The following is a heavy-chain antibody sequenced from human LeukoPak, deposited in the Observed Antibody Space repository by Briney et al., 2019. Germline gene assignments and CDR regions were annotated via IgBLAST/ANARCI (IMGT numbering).Heavy chain of an antibody. CDR1: GFTFSSYG. V-gene: IGHV3-33*01. CDR3: ARVGWGIYYPDN. Sequence: GGSLRLSCAASGFTFSSYGMHWVRQAPGKGLEWVAVIWYDGSNKYYADSVKGRFTISRDNSKNTLYLQMNSLRAEDTAVYYWARVGWGIYYPDNWGQEPLVTVSS. D-gene: IGHD3-10*01. CDR2: IWYDGSNK. J-gene: IGHJ4*02.